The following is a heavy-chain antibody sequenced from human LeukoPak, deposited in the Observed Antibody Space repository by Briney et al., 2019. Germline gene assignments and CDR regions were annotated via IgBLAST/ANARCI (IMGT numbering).Heavy chain of an antibody. CDR3: ARDGDNYYDSSGYKTPFDY. CDR1: GGSISSSSYY. D-gene: IGHD3-22*01. J-gene: IGHJ4*02. CDR2: IYYSGST. V-gene: IGHV4-39*07. Sequence: SETLSLTCTVSGGSISSSSYYWGWIRQPPGKGLEWIGSIYYSGSTYYNPSLKSRVTISVDTSKNQFSLKLSSVTAADTAVYYCARDGDNYYDSSGYKTPFDYWGQGTLVTVSS.